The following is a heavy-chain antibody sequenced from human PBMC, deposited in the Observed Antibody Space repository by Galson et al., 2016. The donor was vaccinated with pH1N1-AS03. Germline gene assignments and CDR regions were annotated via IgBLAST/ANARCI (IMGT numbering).Heavy chain of an antibody. CDR1: GGFFGSHS. CDR2: IYSSGSA. Sequence: ETLSLTCSVSGGFFGSHSWSWVRQSPGKGLECIGYIYSSGSAIYNPSFRSRVTISIDTSRNQFSLRVNSVTAADTAVYYCARYTYESAAGGYFFDYWGHGTLVTVSS. J-gene: IGHJ4*01. CDR3: ARYTYESAAGGYFFDY. V-gene: IGHV4-4*09. D-gene: IGHD5-18*01.